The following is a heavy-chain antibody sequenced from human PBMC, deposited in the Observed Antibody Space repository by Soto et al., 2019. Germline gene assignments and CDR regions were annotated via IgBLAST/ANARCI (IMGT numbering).Heavy chain of an antibody. Sequence: ASVKVSCKPSGYTFNTYYLHWVRQAPGQALEWMGVIHPSGGGTTYAQKFLGRVTVTRDTSTSTVFMELSSLRSDDTAVYYCARGGRIAVVTASFDYWGQGTLVTVSS. CDR2: IHPSGGGT. CDR3: ARGGRIAVVTASFDY. CDR1: GYTFNTYY. D-gene: IGHD2-21*02. V-gene: IGHV1-46*02. J-gene: IGHJ4*02.